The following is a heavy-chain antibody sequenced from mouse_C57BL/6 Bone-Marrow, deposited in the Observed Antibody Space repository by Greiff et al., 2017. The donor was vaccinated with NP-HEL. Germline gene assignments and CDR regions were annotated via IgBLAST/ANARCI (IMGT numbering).Heavy chain of an antibody. J-gene: IGHJ4*01. Sequence: DVKLVESGGGLVKPGGSLKLSCAASGFTFSSYAMSWVRQTPEKRLEWVATISDGGSYTYYPDNVKGRFTISRDNAKNNLYLQMSHLKSEDTAMYYCARERGGDYWGQGTSVTVSS. CDR1: GFTFSSYA. CDR2: ISDGGSYT. CDR3: ARERGGDY. V-gene: IGHV5-4*01.